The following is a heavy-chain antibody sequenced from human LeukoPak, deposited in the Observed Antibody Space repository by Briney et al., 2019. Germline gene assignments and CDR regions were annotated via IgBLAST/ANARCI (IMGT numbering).Heavy chain of an antibody. CDR3: ARDGSWGNYQFYFYMDV. J-gene: IGHJ6*03. CDR2: ISASGHYI. CDR1: GFTFRSFA. V-gene: IGHV3-23*01. Sequence: GGSLRLSCEASGFTFRSFAMSWVRQAPGKGLEWLSGISASGHYIYQADSVKGRFTISRDNSKNTLYIEINSLRVEDTAVYYCARDGSWGNYQFYFYMDVWGKGTRVTVSS. D-gene: IGHD1-7*01.